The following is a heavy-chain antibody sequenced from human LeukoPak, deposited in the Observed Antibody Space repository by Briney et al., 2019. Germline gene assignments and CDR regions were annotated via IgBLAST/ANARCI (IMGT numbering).Heavy chain of an antibody. D-gene: IGHD6-6*01. Sequence: SETLSLTCAVYGGSFSGYYWSWIRQPPGEGLEWIGEINHSGSTNYNPSLKSRVTISVDTSKNQFSLKLSSVTAADTAVYYCATKPEYSSSSGVDPWGQGTLVTVSS. J-gene: IGHJ5*02. CDR1: GGSFSGYY. CDR2: INHSGST. V-gene: IGHV4-34*01. CDR3: ATKPEYSSSSGVDP.